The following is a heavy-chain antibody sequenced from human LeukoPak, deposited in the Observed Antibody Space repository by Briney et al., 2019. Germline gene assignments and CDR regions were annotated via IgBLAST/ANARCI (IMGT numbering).Heavy chain of an antibody. CDR1: GGTFSIYA. Sequence: SVKVSCTASGGTFSIYAISWVRQAPGQGLEWMGGIIPIFGTANYAQKFQGRVTITADESTSTAYMELSSLRSEDTAVYYCARDRGYSYGFLFFDYWGQGTLVTVSS. CDR3: ARDRGYSYGFLFFDY. D-gene: IGHD5-18*01. CDR2: IIPIFGTA. V-gene: IGHV1-69*01. J-gene: IGHJ4*02.